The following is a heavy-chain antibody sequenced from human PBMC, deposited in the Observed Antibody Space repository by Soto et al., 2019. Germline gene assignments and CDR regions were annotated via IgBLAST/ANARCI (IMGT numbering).Heavy chain of an antibody. CDR3: ARGWGTVAPRDVDY. V-gene: IGHV1-3*01. CDR2: INAGDGNT. CDR1: GYTFPTYA. J-gene: IGHJ4*02. Sequence: QVQLVQSGAEVKEPGASVKVSCKASGYTFPTYAIHWVRQAPREGLEWMGWINAGDGNTKYSQKFQERVSLTRDTSASTAYMELSSLRSEDTAVYYCARGWGTVAPRDVDYWGQGTLVTVSS. D-gene: IGHD2-8*02.